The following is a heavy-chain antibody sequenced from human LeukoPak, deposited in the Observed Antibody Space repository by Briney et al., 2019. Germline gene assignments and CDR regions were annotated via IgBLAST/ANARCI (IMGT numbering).Heavy chain of an antibody. CDR3: AREAYGGEGPFDI. Sequence: GGSLRLSCVASGFTYSSYWMSWVRQAPGKGLGWVAHIKQDGSEKNYVDSVKGRFTISRDNSKNTLSLQMNSLRAEDTAVYYCAREAYGGEGPFDIWGQGTMVTVSS. CDR2: IKQDGSEK. V-gene: IGHV3-7*01. D-gene: IGHD4-23*01. CDR1: GFTYSSYW. J-gene: IGHJ3*02.